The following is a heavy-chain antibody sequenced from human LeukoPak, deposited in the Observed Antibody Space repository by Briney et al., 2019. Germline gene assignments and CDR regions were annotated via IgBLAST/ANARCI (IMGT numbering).Heavy chain of an antibody. J-gene: IGHJ4*02. D-gene: IGHD5-24*01. Sequence: GGSLRLSCAASGFTFSSYAMHWVRQAPGKGLEWVAVISYDGSNKYYADSVKGRFTISRDNSKNTLYLQMNSLRAEDTAVYYCAKGGDGYNYGSYFDYWGQGTLVTVSS. CDR2: ISYDGSNK. CDR3: AKGGDGYNYGSYFDY. V-gene: IGHV3-30-3*01. CDR1: GFTFSSYA.